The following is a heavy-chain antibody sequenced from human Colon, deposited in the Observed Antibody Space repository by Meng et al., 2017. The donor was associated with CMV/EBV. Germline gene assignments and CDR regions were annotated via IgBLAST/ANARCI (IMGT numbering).Heavy chain of an antibody. J-gene: IGHJ5*02. Sequence: GESLKISCAASRFGFSFYGMHWVRQAPGKGLEWVAAISNNGAKKYYAESVKGRFTISRDNSNNTLYLQMSSLRAEDTAIYYCARPGDVLVIAKGLDLWGQGTLVTVSS. D-gene: IGHD2-21*01. CDR3: ARPGDVLVIAKGLDL. CDR2: ISNNGAKK. CDR1: RFGFSFYG. V-gene: IGHV3-30-3*01.